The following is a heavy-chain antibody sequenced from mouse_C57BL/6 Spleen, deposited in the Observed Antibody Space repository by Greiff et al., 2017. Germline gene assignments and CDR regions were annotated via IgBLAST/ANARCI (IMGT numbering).Heavy chain of an antibody. CDR1: GYTFTDYN. CDR2: INPNNGGT. J-gene: IGHJ1*03. D-gene: IGHD1-1*01. Sequence: DVKLVESGPELVKPGASVKIPCKASGYTFTDYNMDWVKQSHGKSLEWIGDINPNNGGTIYNQKFKGKATLTVDKSSSTAYMELRSLTSEDTAVYYCARGDYYGSSYEGYFDVWGTGTTVTVSS. CDR3: ARGDYYGSSYEGYFDV. V-gene: IGHV1-18*01.